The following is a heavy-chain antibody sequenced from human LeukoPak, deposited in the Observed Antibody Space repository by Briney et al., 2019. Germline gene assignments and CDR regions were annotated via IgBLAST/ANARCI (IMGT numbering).Heavy chain of an antibody. V-gene: IGHV3-21*01. CDR1: RFSFSSYS. D-gene: IGHD3-22*01. CDR2: ISSSSSYI. J-gene: IGHJ4*02. CDR3: ARALNYYESSGLRSAFDY. Sequence: GGSLRLSCAASRFSFSSYSMNWVRQAPGKGLEWVSSISSSSSYIYYADSVKGRFTISRDNAKNSLYLQMNSLRAEDTAVYYCARALNYYESSGLRSAFDYWGQGTLVTVSS.